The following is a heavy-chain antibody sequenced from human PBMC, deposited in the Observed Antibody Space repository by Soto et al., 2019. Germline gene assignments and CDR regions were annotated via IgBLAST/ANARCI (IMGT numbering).Heavy chain of an antibody. CDR2: MNEDGTTI. J-gene: IGHJ5*02. CDR1: GFTFSNYW. D-gene: IGHD3-16*01. Sequence: EVQLVESGGGLVQPGGSLSLSCAASGFTFSNYWMHWVRQGPGKGLVWVSRMNEDGTTIDYADSVKGRFTISRDNAKSTLYLQMNSLRAEDPAVYYCAPDLGGPQGSWGQGTLVTVSS. V-gene: IGHV3-74*01. CDR3: APDLGGPQGS.